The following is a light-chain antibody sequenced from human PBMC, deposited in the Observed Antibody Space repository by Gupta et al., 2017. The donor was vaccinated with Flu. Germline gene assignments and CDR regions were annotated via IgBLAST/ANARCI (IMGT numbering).Light chain of an antibody. V-gene: IGKV2-30*01. CDR3: MRGTHPWT. Sequence: DVVMSQSPLPLSVHLGPAASISCRSSQSLVYKNGITDLTWFKQRPGKSPRRLNYGVSKRDSWVPDISSGIGSVADCTLKISRVEAEDVGVYDCMRGTHPWTFGQGTRMDI. CDR1: QSLVYKNGITD. CDR2: GVS. J-gene: IGKJ1*01.